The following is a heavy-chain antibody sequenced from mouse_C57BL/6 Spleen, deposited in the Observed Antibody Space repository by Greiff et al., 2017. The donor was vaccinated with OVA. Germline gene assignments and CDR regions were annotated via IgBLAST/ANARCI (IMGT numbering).Heavy chain of an antibody. CDR3: TGERYSKWYFDV. D-gene: IGHD2-5*01. Sequence: EAKLTESGGGLVPPGGSMKLSCVVSGFTLSNYWMNWVRESPERGLEWVAQIRLKSDNYATHYAESVKGRFIISRDDSKSSVYLQMNNLRAEDTGIYYCTGERYSKWYFDVWGTGTTVTVSS. V-gene: IGHV6-3*01. J-gene: IGHJ1*03. CDR1: GFTLSNYW. CDR2: IRLKSDNYAT.